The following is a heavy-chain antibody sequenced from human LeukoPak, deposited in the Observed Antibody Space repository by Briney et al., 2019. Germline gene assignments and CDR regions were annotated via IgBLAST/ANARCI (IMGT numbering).Heavy chain of an antibody. D-gene: IGHD2-2*01. CDR3: ARVLVVPAAKLRSLEFDY. CDR2: INPNSGGT. J-gene: IGHJ4*02. Sequence: ASVKVSCKASGYTFTGYYMHWVRQAPGQGLEWMGWINPNSGGTNYAQKFQGRVTMTRDTSISTAYMELSRLRSDDTAVYYCARVLVVPAAKLRSLEFDYWGQGTLVTVSS. CDR1: GYTFTGYY. V-gene: IGHV1-2*02.